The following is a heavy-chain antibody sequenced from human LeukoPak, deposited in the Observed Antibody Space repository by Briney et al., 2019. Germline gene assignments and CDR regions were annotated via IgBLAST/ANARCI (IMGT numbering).Heavy chain of an antibody. Sequence: SVTVSCKASGGTFSSYAISWVRQAPGQGLEWMGGIIPIFGTANYAQKFQGRVTITADESTSTAYMELSSLRSEDTAVYYCARFFGGYDYGGYWGQGTLVTVSS. J-gene: IGHJ4*02. CDR1: GGTFSSYA. D-gene: IGHD5-12*01. V-gene: IGHV1-69*01. CDR3: ARFFGGYDYGGY. CDR2: IIPIFGTA.